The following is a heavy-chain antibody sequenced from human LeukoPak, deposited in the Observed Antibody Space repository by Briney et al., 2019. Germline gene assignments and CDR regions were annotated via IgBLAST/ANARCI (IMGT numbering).Heavy chain of an antibody. D-gene: IGHD2-2*02. CDR3: ARAQGYCSSTSCYTGDDY. J-gene: IGHJ4*02. Sequence: GGSLRLSCAASGFTFGSYSMNWVRQAPGKGLEWVSSISSSSSYIYYADSVKGRFTISRDNAKNSLYLQMNSLRAEDTAVYYCARAQGYCSSTSCYTGDDYWGQGTLVIVSS. CDR1: GFTFGSYS. CDR2: ISSSSSYI. V-gene: IGHV3-21*01.